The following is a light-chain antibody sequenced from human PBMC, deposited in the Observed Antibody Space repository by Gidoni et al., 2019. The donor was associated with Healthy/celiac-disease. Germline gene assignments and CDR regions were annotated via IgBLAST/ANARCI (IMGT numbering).Light chain of an antibody. V-gene: IGKV1-5*03. CDR3: QQYNSYLLT. J-gene: IGKJ4*01. Sequence: DIHVTQSPSTLSASVGDRLTITCRASESISLWFAWYQQKPGNAPKLLIYKASSLESGVPSRFSGSGSGTEFTLTISILQPDDFATYYCQQYNSYLLTFGGXTKVEIK. CDR1: ESISLW. CDR2: KAS.